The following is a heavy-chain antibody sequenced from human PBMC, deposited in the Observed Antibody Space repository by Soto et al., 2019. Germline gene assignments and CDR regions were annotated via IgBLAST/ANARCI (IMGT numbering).Heavy chain of an antibody. D-gene: IGHD2-8*01. CDR1: GASITSDDYC. CDR3: VSQYCPDGVCYFPDGWFDP. V-gene: IGHV4-30-4*01. CDR2: LYYSGTT. J-gene: IGHJ5*02. Sequence: SETLSLTCTVSGASITSDDYCWTWIRQPPGKALEWIGYLYYSGTTFYNPSLDSRLTISADTSKNQFSLRLNSVTAADTAVYHCVSQYCPDGVCYFPDGWFDPWGQGILVTVSS.